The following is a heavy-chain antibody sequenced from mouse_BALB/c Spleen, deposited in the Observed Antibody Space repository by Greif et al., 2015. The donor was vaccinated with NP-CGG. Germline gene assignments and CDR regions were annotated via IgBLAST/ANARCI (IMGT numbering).Heavy chain of an antibody. D-gene: IGHD1-1*02. CDR3: ARDGVTMMGAMDY. CDR1: GYTSTDYA. CDR2: ISTYYGDA. Sequence: QVQLQQSGAELVRPGVSVKISCKGSGYTSTDYAMHWVKQSHAKSLEWIGVISTYYGDASYNQKFKGKATMTVDKSSSTAYMELARLTSEDSAIYYCARDGVTMMGAMDYWGQGTSVTVSS. J-gene: IGHJ4*01. V-gene: IGHV1S137*01.